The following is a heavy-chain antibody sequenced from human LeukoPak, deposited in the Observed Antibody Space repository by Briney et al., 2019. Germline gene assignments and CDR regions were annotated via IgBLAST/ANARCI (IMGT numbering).Heavy chain of an antibody. J-gene: IGHJ4*02. V-gene: IGHV3-9*01. Sequence: PGRSLRLSCAASGFTFDDYAMHWVRQAPGKGLEWVSGISWNSGSIGYADSVKGRFTISRDNAKDSLDLQMNSLRAEDTALYYCAKVGYYYDSSGFRYYFDYWGQGTLVTVSS. D-gene: IGHD3-22*01. CDR3: AKVGYYYDSSGFRYYFDY. CDR2: ISWNSGSI. CDR1: GFTFDDYA.